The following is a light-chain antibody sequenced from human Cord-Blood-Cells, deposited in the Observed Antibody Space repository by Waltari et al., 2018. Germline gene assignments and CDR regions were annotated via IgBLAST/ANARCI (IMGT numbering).Light chain of an antibody. CDR2: EVN. J-gene: IGLJ3*02. CDR1: SGSIASNY. Sequence: NFMLTQPHSVSESPGKTVTISCTRSSGSIASNYVQWYQQRPGSAPTTVIYEVNQRPSGVPDRFSGSIDSSSNSASLTISGLKTEDEADYYCQSYDSSNSWVFGGGTKLTVL. CDR3: QSYDSSNSWV. V-gene: IGLV6-57*03.